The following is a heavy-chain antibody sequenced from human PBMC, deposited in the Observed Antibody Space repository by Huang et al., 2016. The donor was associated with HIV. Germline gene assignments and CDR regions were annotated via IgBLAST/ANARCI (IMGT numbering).Heavy chain of an antibody. Sequence: QMQLQQRGAGLLKPSETLSLTCGVSGGSFTGNYLTWIRPAPGKGLEWIGEVNDSGATNYNPSINGRVTISLDKSNRELSLNLRSVTAADTAVYYCARQWTILEWLLGLDVWGQGTTVIVSS. D-gene: IGHD3-3*01. J-gene: IGHJ6*02. V-gene: IGHV4-34*02. CDR3: ARQWTILEWLLGLDV. CDR1: GGSFTGNY. CDR2: VNDSGAT.